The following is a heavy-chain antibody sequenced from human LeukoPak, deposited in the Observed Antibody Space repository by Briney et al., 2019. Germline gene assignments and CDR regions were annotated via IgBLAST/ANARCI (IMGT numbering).Heavy chain of an antibody. CDR3: ARAGGSGYYYCYYMDV. V-gene: IGHV4-38-2*02. CDR2: IYHSGST. D-gene: IGHD3-10*01. CDR1: GYSISSGYY. Sequence: SETLSLTCTVSGYSISSGYYWGWIRQPPGKGLEWIGSIYHSGSTYYNPSLKSRVTISVDTSKNQFSLKLSSVTAADTAVYYCARAGGSGYYYCYYMDVWGKGTTVTVSS. J-gene: IGHJ6*03.